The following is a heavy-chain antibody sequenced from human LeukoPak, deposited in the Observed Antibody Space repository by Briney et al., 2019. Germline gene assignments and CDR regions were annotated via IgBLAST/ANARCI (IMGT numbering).Heavy chain of an antibody. CDR2: INPNSGGT. CDR3: ARDHLGIAAAGTFDY. D-gene: IGHD6-13*01. Sequence: ASVKVSCKASGYTFTGYYMHWVRQAPGQGLEWMGWINPNSGGTNYAQKFQGRVTMTRDTSISTAYMELSRLRSDDTAVYYCARDHLGIAAAGTFDYWGQGTLVTVSS. CDR1: GYTFTGYY. V-gene: IGHV1-2*02. J-gene: IGHJ4*02.